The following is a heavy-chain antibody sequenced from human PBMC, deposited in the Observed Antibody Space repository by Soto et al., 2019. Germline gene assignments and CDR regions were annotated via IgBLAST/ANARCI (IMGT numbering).Heavy chain of an antibody. V-gene: IGHV1-2*02. CDR2: INPNSGDT. J-gene: IGHJ4*02. D-gene: IGHD3-22*01. CDR3: ARVKNYYDRSVPFDY. Sequence: ASVKVSCKASGYTLSGFFLHWVRQAPEIGLEWMGWINPNSGDTNYAQKFQGRVTMTRDTSISTAYMDLSRLSSDYTAVYYCARVKNYYDRSVPFDYWGQGTLVTVSS. CDR1: GYTLSGFF.